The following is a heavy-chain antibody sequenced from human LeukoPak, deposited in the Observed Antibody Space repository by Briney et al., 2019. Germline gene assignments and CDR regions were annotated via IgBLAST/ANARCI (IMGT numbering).Heavy chain of an antibody. D-gene: IGHD6-13*01. J-gene: IGHJ4*02. CDR2: IYYSGST. CDR3: ARGPGSGIAAAGYFDY. V-gene: IGHV4-31*03. Sequence: SETLSLTCTVSGGSISSGGYYWSWIRQHPGKGLEWIGYIYYSGSTYYNPSLKSRVTMSVDTSKNQFSLKLSSVTAADTAVYYCARGPGSGIAAAGYFDYWGQGTLVTVSS. CDR1: GGSISSGGYY.